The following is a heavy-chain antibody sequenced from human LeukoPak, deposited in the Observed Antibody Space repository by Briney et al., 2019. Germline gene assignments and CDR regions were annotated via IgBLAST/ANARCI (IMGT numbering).Heavy chain of an antibody. CDR2: IKEDGSEK. D-gene: IGHD5-24*01. V-gene: IGHV3-7*01. CDR3: ARCRDGYKHFDY. Sequence: GSLRLSCAASGFTFSSFWMSWVRQTPGKGLEWVANIKEDGSEKYYVDSVKGRFTISRDNAKNSVYLQMNSLRAEDTAVYYCARCRDGYKHFDYWGQGTLVTVSA. J-gene: IGHJ4*02. CDR1: GFTFSSFW.